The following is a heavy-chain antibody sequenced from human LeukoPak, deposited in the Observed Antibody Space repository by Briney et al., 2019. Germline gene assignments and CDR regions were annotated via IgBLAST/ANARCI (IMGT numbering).Heavy chain of an antibody. J-gene: IGHJ4*02. CDR1: RFSFASYA. D-gene: IGHD2-15*01. CDR2: ITGSGENT. Sequence: GGSRSLSCASSRFSFASYAMGWVRQSPGKLLEWVSGITGSGENTCYAGSVKGRYIISRDNSKNTLYLQMNSLSPEDPAVYYCAKSLVSGGSCYSCFDYWGQGTLVTVSS. CDR3: AKSLVSGGSCYSCFDY. V-gene: IGHV3-23*01.